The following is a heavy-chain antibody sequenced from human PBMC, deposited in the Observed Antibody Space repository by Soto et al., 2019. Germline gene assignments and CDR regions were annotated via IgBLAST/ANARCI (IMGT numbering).Heavy chain of an antibody. CDR3: ARVYSSSGPIDY. J-gene: IGHJ4*02. V-gene: IGHV4-31*03. CDR1: GGSISSGDYY. Sequence: PSETLSLTCTFSGGSISSGDYYWSWIRQHPGKGLEWIGYIYYSGSTYYNPSLKSRVTISVDTSKNQFSLKLSSVTAADTAVYYCARVYSSSGPIDYWGQGTLLTVSS. D-gene: IGHD6-6*01. CDR2: IYYSGST.